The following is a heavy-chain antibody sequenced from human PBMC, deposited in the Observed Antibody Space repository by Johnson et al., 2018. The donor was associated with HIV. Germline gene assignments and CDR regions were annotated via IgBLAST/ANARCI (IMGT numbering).Heavy chain of an antibody. Sequence: QVQLVESGGGLVKPGGSLRLVCAASGFSFSDYYMSWIRQAPGKGLEWVSFISSSGNSIYHADSVEGRFAISRDNAENSLDLQMHSLRVEDTAVYYWARWEVLADALDVWGRGMLVTGSS. V-gene: IGHV3-11*04. CDR1: GFSFSDYY. D-gene: IGHD1-26*01. CDR3: ARWEVLADALDV. CDR2: ISSSGNSI. J-gene: IGHJ3*01.